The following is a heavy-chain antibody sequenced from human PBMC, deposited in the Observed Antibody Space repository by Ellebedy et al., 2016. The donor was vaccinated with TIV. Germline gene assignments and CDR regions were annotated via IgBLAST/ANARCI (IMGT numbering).Heavy chain of an antibody. CDR3: ARMRGVAGPRWFDP. Sequence: MPSETLSLTCSVSGGSISSVNYYWGWIRQPPGKGLEWIGSIYHSGSTYYNPSLKSRVTMVLDTSKNQFSLTVTSVTAADTAVYFCARMRGVAGPRWFDPWGPGTQVIVSS. V-gene: IGHV4-39*01. CDR1: GGSISSVNYY. J-gene: IGHJ5*01. D-gene: IGHD6-19*01. CDR2: IYHSGST.